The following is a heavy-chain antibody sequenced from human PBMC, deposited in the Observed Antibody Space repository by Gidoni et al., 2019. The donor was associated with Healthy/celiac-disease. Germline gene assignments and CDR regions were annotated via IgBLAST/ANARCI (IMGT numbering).Heavy chain of an antibody. Sequence: EVQLLESGGGLVQPGGSLRLACAASGFTFSSYAVSWVRQAPGKGLEWVSAISGSGGSTYYAASVKGRFTISRDNSKNTLYLQMNSLRAEDTAVYYCAKGWTGDRSDYYYYYMDVWGKGTTVTVSS. CDR2: ISGSGGST. V-gene: IGHV3-23*01. J-gene: IGHJ6*03. CDR3: AKGWTGDRSDYYYYYMDV. D-gene: IGHD4-17*01. CDR1: GFTFSSYA.